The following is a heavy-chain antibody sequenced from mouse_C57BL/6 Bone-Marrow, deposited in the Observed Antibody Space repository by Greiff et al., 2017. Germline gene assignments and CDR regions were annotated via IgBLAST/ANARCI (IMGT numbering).Heavy chain of an antibody. CDR1: DSEVFPIAY. D-gene: IGHD2-3*01. CDR2: ILPSIGRT. V-gene: IGHV15-2*01. Sequence: QVQLQQSGSELRSPGSSVKLSCKDFDSEVFPIAYMSWVRQKPGHGFEWIGGILPSIGRTIYGAKFEDKATLDADTLSNTAYLELNSLTSEDSAIYYCARGGGYWNWYFDVWGTGTTVTVSS. J-gene: IGHJ1*03. CDR3: ARGGGYWNWYFDV.